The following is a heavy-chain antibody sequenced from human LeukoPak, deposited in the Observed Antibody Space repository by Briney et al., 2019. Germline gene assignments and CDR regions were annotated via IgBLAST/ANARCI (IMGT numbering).Heavy chain of an antibody. D-gene: IGHD3-10*01. J-gene: IGHJ5*02. CDR1: GGSISSYY. CDR3: ARGTTMVNWFDP. Sequence: SGTLSLTCTVSGGSISSYYWSWIRQPPGKGLEWIGYIYYSGSTNYNPSLKSRVTISVDTSKNQFSLKLSSVTAADTAVYYSARGTTMVNWFDPWGQGTLVTVSS. V-gene: IGHV4-59*01. CDR2: IYYSGST.